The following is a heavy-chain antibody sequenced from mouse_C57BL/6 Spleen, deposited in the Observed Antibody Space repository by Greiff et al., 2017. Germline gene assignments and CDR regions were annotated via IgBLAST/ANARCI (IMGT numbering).Heavy chain of an antibody. CDR2: IYPRDGST. CDR1: GYTFTSYD. Sequence: QVQLQQPGPELVKPGASVKLSCKASGYTFTSYDINWVKQRPGQGLEWIGWIYPRDGSTKDNEKFKGKATLTVDTSSSTAYMELHSLTSDDSAVYFCGRSLFYPYDYAFYYWGQGTTLTVAT. D-gene: IGHD2-4*01. V-gene: IGHV1-85*01. CDR3: GRSLFYPYDYAFYY. J-gene: IGHJ2*01.